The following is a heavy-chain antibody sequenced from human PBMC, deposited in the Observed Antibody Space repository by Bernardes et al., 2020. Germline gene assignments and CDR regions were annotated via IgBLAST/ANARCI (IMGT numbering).Heavy chain of an antibody. CDR3: ASTVNRIVGARVYGAFDI. CDR1: GFTFSSYG. V-gene: IGHV3-30*03. J-gene: IGHJ3*02. D-gene: IGHD1-26*01. Sequence: GGSLRLSCAASGFTFSSYGMHWVRQAPGKGLEWVAVISYDGSNKYYADSVKGRFTISRDNSKNTLYLQMNSLRAEDTAVYYCASTVNRIVGARVYGAFDIWGQGTMVTVSS. CDR2: ISYDGSNK.